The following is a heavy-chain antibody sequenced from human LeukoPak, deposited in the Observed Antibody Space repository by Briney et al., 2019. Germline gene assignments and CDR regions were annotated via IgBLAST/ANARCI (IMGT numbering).Heavy chain of an antibody. J-gene: IGHJ5*02. CDR1: GFTFSSYE. V-gene: IGHV3-30-3*01. Sequence: GGSLRLSCAASGFTFSSYEMNWVRQAPGKGLEWVAAISYDGSDKYYSESVKGRSTISRDNSNNMVYLLMDNLGAEDTAVYFCAREPRDYSGGWFDPWGQGTLVTVSS. CDR3: AREPRDYSGGWFDP. CDR2: ISYDGSDK. D-gene: IGHD1-26*01.